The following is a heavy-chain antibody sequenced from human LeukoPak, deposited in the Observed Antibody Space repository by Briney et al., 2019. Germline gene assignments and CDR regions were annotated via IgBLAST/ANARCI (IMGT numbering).Heavy chain of an antibody. D-gene: IGHD3-3*01. Sequence: SETLSLTCTVSGASISSYYWSWIRQPPGKGLEWIGYISYTRNSNYNPSLKSRVTISMDTSKTQFSLNLYSVTAADTAVYYCARGCITIFGVAPLFDYWGQGTLVTVSS. CDR3: ARGCITIFGVAPLFDY. J-gene: IGHJ4*02. CDR1: GASISSYY. V-gene: IGHV4-59*01. CDR2: ISYTRNS.